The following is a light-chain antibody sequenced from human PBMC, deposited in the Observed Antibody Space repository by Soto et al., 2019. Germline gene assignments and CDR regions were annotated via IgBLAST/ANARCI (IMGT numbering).Light chain of an antibody. CDR3: CSSASRRHVV. J-gene: IGLJ2*01. CDR2: ADY. V-gene: IGLV2-23*01. Sequence: QSALTQPASVSGSRGLSITISCTGTSSYVETYNIVSWYQHHPGKAPKLIIYADYKRPSGVSDRFYGSKSGNTASLTISGLQAEDEADYDCCSSASRRHVVFGAGTKLTVL. CDR1: SSYVETYNI.